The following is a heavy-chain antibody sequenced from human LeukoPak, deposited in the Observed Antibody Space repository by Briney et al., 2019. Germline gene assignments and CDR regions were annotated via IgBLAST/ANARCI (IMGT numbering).Heavy chain of an antibody. CDR3: ASANIAAAGTDY. V-gene: IGHV3-74*01. Sequence: GGSLRLSCAASGFTFSSYWMHWVRQAPGKGLVWVSRINSDGSSTSYAGSVKGRFTISRDNAKNTLYLQMNSLRAEDTAVYYCASANIAAAGTDYWGQGTLVTVSS. J-gene: IGHJ4*02. CDR1: GFTFSSYW. D-gene: IGHD6-13*01. CDR2: INSDGSST.